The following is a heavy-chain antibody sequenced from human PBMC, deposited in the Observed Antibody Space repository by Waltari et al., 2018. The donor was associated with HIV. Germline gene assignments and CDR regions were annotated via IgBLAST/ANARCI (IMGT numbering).Heavy chain of an antibody. J-gene: IGHJ5*02. CDR2: ISKDGNRK. V-gene: IGHV3-30-3*02. CDR1: GFTFSSYV. Sequence: QPGRSLRLSCAVSGFTFSSYVMHWVRQAPGKGLEWVAVISKDGNRKFYADSVKGRFTISRDNSWNTLSLQMNSLRAEDTATYYCAKSDDGAWHYFIAWGQGTLVTVSS. CDR3: AKSDDGAWHYFIA. D-gene: IGHD1-26*01.